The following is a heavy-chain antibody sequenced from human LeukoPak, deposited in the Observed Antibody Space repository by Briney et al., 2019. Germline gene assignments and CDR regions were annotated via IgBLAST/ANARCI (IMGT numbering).Heavy chain of an antibody. V-gene: IGHV4-4*02. Sequence: GSLRLSCAASGFRFDSYSMNWVRQAPGKGLEWIGEIYHTGITNYMPSLKRRVTISVDKSKNQFSLKLTSVTAADTAVYYCATEGRSRSSGGTNWGQGILVTVSS. J-gene: IGHJ4*02. CDR2: IYHTGIT. CDR3: ATEGRSRSSGGTN. D-gene: IGHD6-25*01. CDR1: GFRFDSYS.